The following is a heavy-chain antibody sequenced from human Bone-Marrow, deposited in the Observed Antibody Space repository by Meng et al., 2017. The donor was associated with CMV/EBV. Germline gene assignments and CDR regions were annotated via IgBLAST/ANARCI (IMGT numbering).Heavy chain of an antibody. Sequence: GGSLRLSCAASGFTFSSYWMHWVRQAPGKGLVWVSRINSDGSSTSYADSVKGRFTISRDNAKNTLYLQMNSLRAEDTAVYYCARGPHIVVRKGKDVWGQGTTVTVSS. V-gene: IGHV3-74*01. D-gene: IGHD2-21*01. CDR1: GFTFSSYW. J-gene: IGHJ6*02. CDR2: INSDGSST. CDR3: ARGPHIVVRKGKDV.